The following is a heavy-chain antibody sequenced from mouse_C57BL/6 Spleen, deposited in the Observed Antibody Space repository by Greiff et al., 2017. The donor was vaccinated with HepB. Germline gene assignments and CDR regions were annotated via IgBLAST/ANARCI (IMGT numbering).Heavy chain of an antibody. CDR2: ISNLAYSI. V-gene: IGHV5-15*04. Sequence: DVKLVESGGGLVQPGGSLKLSCAASGFTFSDYGMAWVRQAPRKGPEWVAFISNLAYSIYYADTVTGRFTISRENAKNTLYLEMSSLRSEDTAMYYCARRGGDSPYWYFDVWGTGTTVTVSS. CDR3: ARRGGDSPYWYFDV. CDR1: GFTFSDYG. J-gene: IGHJ1*03. D-gene: IGHD2-13*01.